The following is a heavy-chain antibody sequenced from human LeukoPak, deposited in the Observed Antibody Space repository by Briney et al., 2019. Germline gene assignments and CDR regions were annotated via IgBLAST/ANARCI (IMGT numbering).Heavy chain of an antibody. J-gene: IGHJ4*02. CDR3: ARENSGSYREFDY. D-gene: IGHD1-26*01. CDR1: VGFISSYY. V-gene: IGHV4-4*07. Sequence: SETLSLTCTVSVGFISSYYWSWIRQPAGKGLEWIGRIYTSGSTNYNASLKSRVSMSVDTSKNQFSLKLSSVTAADTAVFYCARENSGSYREFDYWGQGTLVTVSS. CDR2: IYTSGST.